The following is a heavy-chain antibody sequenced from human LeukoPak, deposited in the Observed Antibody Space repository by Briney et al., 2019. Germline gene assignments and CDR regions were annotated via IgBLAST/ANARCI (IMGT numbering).Heavy chain of an antibody. D-gene: IGHD5-12*01. J-gene: IGHJ2*01. CDR3: ARRGGYADSYWYFDL. CDR2: ISSSSRTK. V-gene: IGHV3-48*01. CDR1: GFTFRSYS. Sequence: GGSLRLSCAASGFTFRSYSMNWVRQAPGKGLEGVAYISSSSRTKYYADSVKGRFTISRDNAKNSLYLQMSSLRAEDTAVYYCARRGGYADSYWYFDLWGRGTLVTVSS.